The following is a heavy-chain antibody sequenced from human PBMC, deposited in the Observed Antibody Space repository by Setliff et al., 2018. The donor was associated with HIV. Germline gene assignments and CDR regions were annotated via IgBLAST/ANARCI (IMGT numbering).Heavy chain of an antibody. J-gene: IGHJ6*03. CDR3: ARVSCSSWYSIPRYYYYSMDV. Sequence: PSETLSLTCAVYGGSFSGYYWSWIRQPPGKGLEWIGEINHSGSTNYNPSLKSRATISLDTSKNQFSLRLRSVTAADTAVYYCARVSCSSWYSIPRYYYYSMDVWGNGTTVTVSS. CDR2: INHSGST. CDR1: GGSFSGYY. V-gene: IGHV4-34*01. D-gene: IGHD6-13*01.